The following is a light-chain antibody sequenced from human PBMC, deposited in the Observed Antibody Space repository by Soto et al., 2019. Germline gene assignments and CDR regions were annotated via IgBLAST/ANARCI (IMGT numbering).Light chain of an antibody. V-gene: IGLV2-14*01. Sequence: QSVLTQPASVSGSPGQSITISCTGTSSDVGGYNYVSWYQQHPGKAPKLMIYDVSNRPSGVSNRFSGSKSGNTASLTISGLKAEDEADYYCSSYTSSSPLYVFGTGTKVT. CDR2: DVS. CDR1: SSDVGGYNY. CDR3: SSYTSSSPLYV. J-gene: IGLJ1*01.